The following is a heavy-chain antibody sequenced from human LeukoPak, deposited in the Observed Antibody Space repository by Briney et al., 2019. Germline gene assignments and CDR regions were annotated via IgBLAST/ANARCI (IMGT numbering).Heavy chain of an antibody. CDR3: ARDLGPHRSSPNSGAFDI. J-gene: IGHJ3*02. Sequence: PGGSLRLSCAASGFTFSSYGMHWVRQAPGKGLEWVSYITPAGTTYYADSVKGRFTISRDNAKTSLYVQMSNLRADDTAVYYCARDLGPHRSSPNSGAFDIWGQGTMVTVSS. V-gene: IGHV3-48*04. D-gene: IGHD6-6*01. CDR2: ITPAGTT. CDR1: GFTFSSYG.